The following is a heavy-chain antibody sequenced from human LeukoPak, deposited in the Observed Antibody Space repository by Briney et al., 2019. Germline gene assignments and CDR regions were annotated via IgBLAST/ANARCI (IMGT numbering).Heavy chain of an antibody. CDR3: VRSAFHAGSGNYYDY. CDR2: ISGSGGST. D-gene: IGHD3-22*01. J-gene: IGHJ4*02. Sequence: QPGGSLRLSCAASGFTFSSYAMSWVRQAPGKGLEWVSAISGSGGSTYYADSVKGRFTISRDNAENTLYLQMNSLRVEDTAVYYCVRSAFHAGSGNYYDYWGQGTLVTVSS. V-gene: IGHV3-23*01. CDR1: GFTFSSYA.